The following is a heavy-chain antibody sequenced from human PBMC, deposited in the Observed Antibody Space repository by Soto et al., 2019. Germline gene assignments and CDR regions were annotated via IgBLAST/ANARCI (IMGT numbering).Heavy chain of an antibody. J-gene: IGHJ6*01. CDR3: ARDWGLDFFCGGGGGNHYFFDFRARGTWDTVYSGM. CDR1: GFTFSSYG. D-gene: IGHD2-21*01. CDR2: IWYDGSNK. V-gene: IGHV3-33*01. Sequence: GGSLRLSCAASGFTFSSYGMHWVRQAPGKGLEWVAVIWYDGSNKYYAGSVKGRFTISRDNSKNTLYLQMNSLRAEDTAVYYCARDWGLDFFCGGGGGNHYFFDFRARGTWDTVYSGM.